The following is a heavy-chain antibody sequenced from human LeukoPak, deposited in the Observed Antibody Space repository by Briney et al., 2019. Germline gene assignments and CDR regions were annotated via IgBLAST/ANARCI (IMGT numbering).Heavy chain of an antibody. CDR3: ARVPRLGGPANGMDV. D-gene: IGHD3-16*01. J-gene: IGHJ6*02. Sequence: ASVKVSCKASGYTFTSYYMHWVRQAPGQGLEWMGGIIPIFGTANYAQKFQGRVTITADESTSTAYMELSSLRSEDTAVYYCARVPRLGGPANGMDVWGQGTTVTVSS. CDR1: GYTFTSYY. V-gene: IGHV1-69*13. CDR2: IIPIFGTA.